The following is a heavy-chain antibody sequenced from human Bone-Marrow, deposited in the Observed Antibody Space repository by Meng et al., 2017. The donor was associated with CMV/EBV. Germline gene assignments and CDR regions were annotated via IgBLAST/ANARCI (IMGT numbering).Heavy chain of an antibody. J-gene: IGHJ6*01. V-gene: IGHV1-69*05. CDR3: ARDLTAARPPTYYYGMDV. CDR2: IIPIFGTA. Sequence: SVKVSCKASGGTFSSYAISWVRQAPGQGLEWMGGIIPIFGTANYAQKFQGRVTITTGESTSTAYMELSSLRSEDTAVYYCARDLTAARPPTYYYGMDVWGQGTTVTVYS. D-gene: IGHD6-6*01. CDR1: GGTFSSYA.